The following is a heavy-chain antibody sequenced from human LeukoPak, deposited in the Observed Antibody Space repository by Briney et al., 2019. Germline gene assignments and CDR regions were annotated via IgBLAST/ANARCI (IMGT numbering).Heavy chain of an antibody. CDR2: ISVGSNYI. Sequence: PGGSLRLSCAASGYTFSSYSINWVRQAPGKGLEWVSSISVGSNYIYYADLVRGRFSISRDDARNSLYLQMDSLRGDDTAVYYCARLRRNSDRSGYHYYYDYWGQGTLVTVSS. CDR1: GYTFSSYS. V-gene: IGHV3-21*01. J-gene: IGHJ4*02. CDR3: ARLRRNSDRSGYHYYYDY. D-gene: IGHD3-22*01.